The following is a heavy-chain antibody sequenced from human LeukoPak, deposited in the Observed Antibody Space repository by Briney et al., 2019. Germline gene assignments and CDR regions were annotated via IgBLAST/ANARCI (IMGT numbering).Heavy chain of an antibody. CDR1: GFTFSSYG. D-gene: IGHD5-18*01. V-gene: IGHV3-30*18. CDR2: ISYDGSNK. CDR3: AKGSGYSYGYPNWFDP. J-gene: IGHJ5*02. Sequence: PGGSLRLSCAASGFTFSSYGMNWVRQAPGKGLEWVAVISYDGSNKYYADSVKGRFTISRDNSKNTLYLQMNSLRAEDTAVYYCAKGSGYSYGYPNWFDPWGQGTLVTVSS.